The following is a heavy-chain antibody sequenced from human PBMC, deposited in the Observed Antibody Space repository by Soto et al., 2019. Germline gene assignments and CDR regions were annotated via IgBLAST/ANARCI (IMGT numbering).Heavy chain of an antibody. Sequence: GESLKISCKGSGYRFTSYWIGWVRQMPGKGLEWMGIIFPGDSDTRYSPSFQGQVTISADKSISTAYRQWSSLKASDTAMYYCARGNYGSGSYYKGWFDPWGQGTLVTVSS. CDR1: GYRFTSYW. V-gene: IGHV5-51*01. J-gene: IGHJ5*02. CDR2: IFPGDSDT. D-gene: IGHD3-10*01. CDR3: ARGNYGSGSYYKGWFDP.